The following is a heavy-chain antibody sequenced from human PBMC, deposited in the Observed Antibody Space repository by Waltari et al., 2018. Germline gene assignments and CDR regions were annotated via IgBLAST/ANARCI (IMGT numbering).Heavy chain of an antibody. V-gene: IGHV3-30*01. Sequence: QVQLVESGGGVVQPGRSLRLSCAASGFTFSSYAMHWFRQAPGKGLEWVAVISYDGSNKYYADSVKGRFTISRDNSKNTLYLQMNSLRAEDTAVYYCARDLWGVATYYYYGMDVWGQGTTVTVSS. D-gene: IGHD3-10*01. CDR1: GFTFSSYA. J-gene: IGHJ6*02. CDR2: ISYDGSNK. CDR3: ARDLWGVATYYYYGMDV.